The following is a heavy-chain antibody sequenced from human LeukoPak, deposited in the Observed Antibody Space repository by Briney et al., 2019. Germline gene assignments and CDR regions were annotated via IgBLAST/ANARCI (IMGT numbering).Heavy chain of an antibody. CDR2: ISSSSSTI. V-gene: IGHV3-48*01. CDR1: GFTFSSYS. J-gene: IGHJ6*03. Sequence: GGSLRLSCAASGFTFSSYSMNWVRQAPGKGLEWVSYISSSSSTIYYADSVKGRFTISRDNAKNSLYLQMNSLRAEGTAVYYCARDQRYSYYYYYYMDVWGKGTTVTVSS. D-gene: IGHD5-18*01. CDR3: ARDQRYSYYYYYYMDV.